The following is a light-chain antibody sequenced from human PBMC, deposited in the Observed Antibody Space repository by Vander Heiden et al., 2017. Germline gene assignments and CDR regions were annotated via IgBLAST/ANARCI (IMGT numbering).Light chain of an antibody. Sequence: DIVMTQSPDSLAVSLGERDTINCKSSKSVLYSSNNKNDLAWDQQKPGQPPKLLIYWASTRESGVPDRFSGSGSGTDFTLTISSLQAEDVAVYYCQQYYSTPPYTFGQGTKLEIK. CDR1: KSVLYSSNNKND. CDR2: WAS. J-gene: IGKJ2*01. CDR3: QQYYSTPPYT. V-gene: IGKV4-1*01.